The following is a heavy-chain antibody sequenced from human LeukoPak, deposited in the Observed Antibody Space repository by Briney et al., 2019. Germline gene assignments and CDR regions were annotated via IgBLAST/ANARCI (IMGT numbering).Heavy chain of an antibody. V-gene: IGHV3-74*01. CDR3: VRDWDHFDFDS. D-gene: IGHD1-26*01. J-gene: IGHJ5*01. CDR2: IKGDGSHQ. CDR1: GFTFSNYW. Sequence: GGSLRLSCVASGFTFSNYWMHWVRQGPGKGLVWVSRIKGDGSHQIYADSVKGRFTISRDNARNTLYLQMKSLRVEDTAVYYCVRDWDHFDFDSWGQGTLVTVSS.